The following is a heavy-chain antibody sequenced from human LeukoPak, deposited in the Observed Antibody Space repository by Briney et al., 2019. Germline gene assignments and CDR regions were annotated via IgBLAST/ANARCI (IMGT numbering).Heavy chain of an antibody. J-gene: IGHJ4*02. Sequence: GGSLKLSCAAFWLTFCSYVMSWVRQAPGEGPEWVSAISGSGGSTYYAGAVKGRFTISRYNSKNSLYLQRNSRRAEDMAVYYCAKDYGTRFDYWGQGTLVTVSS. D-gene: IGHD3-10*01. CDR1: WLTFCSYV. V-gene: IGHV3-23*01. CDR2: ISGSGGST. CDR3: AKDYGTRFDY.